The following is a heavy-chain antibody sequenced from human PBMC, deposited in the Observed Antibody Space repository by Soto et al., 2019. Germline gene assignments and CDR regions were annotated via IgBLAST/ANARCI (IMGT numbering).Heavy chain of an antibody. CDR1: GGSVTNSSYY. CDR2: VYYRGRS. CDR3: VSQRTTVTTQAYFDY. J-gene: IGHJ4*02. Sequence: PSETLSLTCTVSGGSVTNSSYYWGWILQSPGKGLEWIGSVYYRGRSYSKSSVKSRVTISVDTSKNQFSLNLNSVTASDTAVYFCVSQRTTVTTQAYFDYWGPGALVTVSS. V-gene: IGHV4-39*01. D-gene: IGHD4-4*01.